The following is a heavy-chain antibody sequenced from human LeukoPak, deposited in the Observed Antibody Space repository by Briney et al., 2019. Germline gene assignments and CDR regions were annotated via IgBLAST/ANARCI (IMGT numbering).Heavy chain of an antibody. J-gene: IGHJ6*02. CDR1: GFTSSSYA. V-gene: IGHV3-30-3*01. D-gene: IGHD2-15*01. CDR2: ISYDGSNK. CDR3: ARAGGYCSGGSCYNWYYYYGMDV. Sequence: GGSLRLSCAASGFTSSSYAMHWVRQAPGKGLEWVAVISYDGSNKYYADSVKGRFTISRDNSKNTLYLQMNSLRAEDTAVYYCARAGGYCSGGSCYNWYYYYGMDVWGQGTTVTVSS.